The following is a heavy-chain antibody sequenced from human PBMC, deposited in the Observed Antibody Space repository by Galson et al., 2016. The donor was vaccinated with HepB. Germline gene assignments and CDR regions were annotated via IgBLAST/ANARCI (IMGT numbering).Heavy chain of an antibody. CDR3: TTWPSHHFDH. Sequence: SLRLSCAASGFTFRNYALSWVRRAPGKGLAWVSHIDGPTPNTHYADSVRGRFSIYRDNSRDTRYLQMDSLTAEDSAIYYCTTWPSHHFDHWGQGTRVTVSS. J-gene: IGHJ4*02. CDR2: IDGPTPNT. V-gene: IGHV3-23*01. CDR1: GFTFRNYA.